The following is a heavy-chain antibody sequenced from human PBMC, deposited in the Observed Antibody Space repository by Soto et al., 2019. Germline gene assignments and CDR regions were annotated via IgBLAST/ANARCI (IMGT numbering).Heavy chain of an antibody. Sequence: LSLTCAVYGGSFRGYYWSWIRQPPGKGLEWIGEINHSGSTNYNPSLKSRVTISVDTSKNQFSLKLSSVTAADTAVYYCARGLAAGTILDYWGQEPWSPSPQ. V-gene: IGHV4-34*01. CDR1: GGSFRGYY. CDR2: INHSGST. J-gene: IGHJ4*01. CDR3: ARGLAAGTILDY. D-gene: IGHD6-13*01.